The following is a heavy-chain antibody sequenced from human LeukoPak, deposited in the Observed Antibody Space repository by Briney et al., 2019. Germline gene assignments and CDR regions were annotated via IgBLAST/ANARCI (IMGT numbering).Heavy chain of an antibody. CDR1: GFTFSSYS. V-gene: IGHV3-48*01. D-gene: IGHD3-10*01. CDR3: ARDLNVRGVMSLGY. CDR2: ISSSSSTI. J-gene: IGHJ4*02. Sequence: PGGSLRLSCAASGFTFSSYSMNWVRQAPGKGLEWVSYISSSSSTIYYADSVKGRFTISRDNAKNSLYLQMNSLRAEDTAVYYCARDLNVRGVMSLGYWGQGTLVTVSS.